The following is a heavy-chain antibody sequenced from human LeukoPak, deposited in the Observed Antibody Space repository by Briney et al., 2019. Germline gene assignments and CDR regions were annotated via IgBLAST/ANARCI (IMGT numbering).Heavy chain of an antibody. D-gene: IGHD3-3*01. V-gene: IGHV1-3*01. CDR3: ARDQEYYDFWSGYYNNYFDY. Sequence: ASVKVSCKASGYTFTSYAMHWVRQAPGQRLEWMGWINAGNGNTKYSQRFQGRVTITRDTSASTAYMELSSLRSEDTAVYYCARDQEYYDFWSGYYNNYFDYWGQGTLVTVSS. CDR1: GYTFTSYA. J-gene: IGHJ4*02. CDR2: INAGNGNT.